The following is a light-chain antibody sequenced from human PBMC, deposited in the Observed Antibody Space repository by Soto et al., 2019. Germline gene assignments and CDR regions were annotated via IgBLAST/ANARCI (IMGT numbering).Light chain of an antibody. J-gene: IGKJ1*01. Sequence: DIQMTQSPSTLSAYVGDRVTITCRARQSIDSWLAWYQQKPGKPPKLLIYKASSLETGVPPRFTGSGSGTEFTLTISSLQPDDFSTYYCQQYNGFSRTFGQGTKVEI. CDR2: KAS. CDR3: QQYNGFSRT. V-gene: IGKV1-5*03. CDR1: QSIDSW.